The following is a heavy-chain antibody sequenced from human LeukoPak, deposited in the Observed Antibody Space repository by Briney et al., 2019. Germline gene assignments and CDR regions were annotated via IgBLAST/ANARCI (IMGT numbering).Heavy chain of an antibody. CDR2: IIPILGIA. V-gene: IGHV1-69*04. CDR1: GGTFSSYA. Sequence: GASVKVSCKASGGTFSSYAISWVRQAPGQGLEWMGRIIPILGIANYAQKFQGRVTITADKSTSTAYMELSSLRSEDTAVYYCARGGYYDFWSGYHMGYYYYYMDVWGKGTTVTVSS. J-gene: IGHJ6*03. D-gene: IGHD3-3*01. CDR3: ARGGYYDFWSGYHMGYYYYYMDV.